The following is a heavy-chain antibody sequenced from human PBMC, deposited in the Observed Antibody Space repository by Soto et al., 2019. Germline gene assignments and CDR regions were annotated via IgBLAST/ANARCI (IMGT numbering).Heavy chain of an antibody. J-gene: IGHJ4*02. D-gene: IGHD6-19*01. V-gene: IGHV1-2*04. CDR2: INPNSGGT. CDR1: GYTFTGYY. Sequence: ASVKVSCKASGYTFTGYYMHWVRQAPGQGLEWMGWINPNSGGTNYAQKFRGWVTMTRDTSISTAYMELSRLRSDDTAVYYCARAYQYSSGWYYFDYWGQGTLVTVSS. CDR3: ARAYQYSSGWYYFDY.